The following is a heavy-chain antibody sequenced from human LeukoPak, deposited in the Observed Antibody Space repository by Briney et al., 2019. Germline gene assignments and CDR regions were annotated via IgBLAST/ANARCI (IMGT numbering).Heavy chain of an antibody. J-gene: IGHJ6*02. CDR2: ISAYNGNT. CDR3: ARDWYCSGGSCYSLIYNYYYGMDV. Sequence: ASVKVSCKASGYTFTSYGISWVRRAPGQGLEWRGWISAYNGNTNYAQKLQGRVTMTTDTSTSTAYMELRSLRSDDTAVYYCARDWYCSGGSCYSLIYNYYYGMDVWGQGTTVTVSS. CDR1: GYTFTSYG. D-gene: IGHD2-15*01. V-gene: IGHV1-18*01.